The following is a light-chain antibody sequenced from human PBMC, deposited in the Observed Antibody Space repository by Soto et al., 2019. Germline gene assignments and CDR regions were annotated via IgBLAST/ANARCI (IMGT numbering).Light chain of an antibody. CDR3: QQYNQWPPWT. CDR2: GAS. Sequence: EIVMTQSPATLSVSPGERATLSCRASQSVSRNLAWFQQKPGQAPRLLIYGASTRATGIPARFSGSGSGTEFILTISSLQSEDFAVYYCQQYNQWPPWTFGQGTEVEIK. J-gene: IGKJ1*01. V-gene: IGKV3-15*01. CDR1: QSVSRN.